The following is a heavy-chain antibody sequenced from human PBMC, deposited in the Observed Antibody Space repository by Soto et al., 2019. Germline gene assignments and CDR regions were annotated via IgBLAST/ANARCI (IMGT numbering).Heavy chain of an antibody. CDR3: ARDRYRAGTMVRGVTWFDP. Sequence: SETLSLTCTVSGGSISSGGYYWSWIRQHPGKGLEWIGYMYYSGSTYYNPSLKSRVTISVDTSKNQFSLKLSSVTAADTAVYYCARDRYRAGTMVRGVTWFDPWGQGTLVTVSS. V-gene: IGHV4-31*03. D-gene: IGHD3-10*01. J-gene: IGHJ5*02. CDR2: MYYSGST. CDR1: GGSISSGGYY.